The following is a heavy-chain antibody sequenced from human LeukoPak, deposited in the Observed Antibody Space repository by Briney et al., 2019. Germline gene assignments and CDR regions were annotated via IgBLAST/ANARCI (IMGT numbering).Heavy chain of an antibody. D-gene: IGHD5-12*01. Sequence: GGSLRLSCVASGFTFSSYSMNWVRQAPGKGLEWVSSISSSSSHIYYADSVKGRFTISRDNAQNSLYLQMNSLRAEDTAVYYCASIVATSLPYWGQGTLVTVSS. CDR1: GFTFSSYS. V-gene: IGHV3-21*01. CDR3: ASIVATSLPY. J-gene: IGHJ4*02. CDR2: ISSSSSHI.